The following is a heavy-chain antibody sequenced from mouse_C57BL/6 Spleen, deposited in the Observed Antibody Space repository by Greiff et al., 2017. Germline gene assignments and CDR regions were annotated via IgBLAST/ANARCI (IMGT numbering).Heavy chain of an antibody. V-gene: IGHV14-2*01. CDR3: SRDSSGPTSFAY. D-gene: IGHD3-2*02. Sequence: VQLKESGAELVKPGASVKLSCTASGFNIKDYYMHWVKQRTEQGLEWIGRIDPEDGETKYAPKFQGKATITADTSSNTAYLQLSSLTSEDTAVYYCSRDSSGPTSFAYWGQGTLVTVSA. J-gene: IGHJ3*01. CDR2: IDPEDGET. CDR1: GFNIKDYY.